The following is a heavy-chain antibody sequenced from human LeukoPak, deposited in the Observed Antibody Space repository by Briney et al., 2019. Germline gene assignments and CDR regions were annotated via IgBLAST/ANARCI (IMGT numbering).Heavy chain of an antibody. CDR2: IIPIFGTA. J-gene: IGHJ4*02. CDR1: GGTFSSYA. V-gene: IGHV1-69*13. CDR3: ARGGRDGYNLYYFDY. D-gene: IGHD5-24*01. Sequence: ASVKVSCKASGGTFSSYAISWVRQAPGQGLEWMGGIIPIFGTANYAQKFQGRVTITADESTSTAYMELSSLRSEDTAVYYCARGGRDGYNLYYFDYWGQGTLVTVSS.